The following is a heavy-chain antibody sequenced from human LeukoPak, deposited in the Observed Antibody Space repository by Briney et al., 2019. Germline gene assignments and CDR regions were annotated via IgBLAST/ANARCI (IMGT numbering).Heavy chain of an antibody. J-gene: IGHJ4*02. V-gene: IGHV1-69*04. D-gene: IGHD5-12*01. Sequence: SVKVSCKASGGTFSSYAISWVRQAPGQGLEWMGRIIPIFGIASYAQKFQGRVTITADKSTSTAYMELSSLRSEDTAVYYCARDSPSIVATIEAYYFDYWGQGTLVTVSS. CDR1: GGTFSSYA. CDR3: ARDSPSIVATIEAYYFDY. CDR2: IIPIFGIA.